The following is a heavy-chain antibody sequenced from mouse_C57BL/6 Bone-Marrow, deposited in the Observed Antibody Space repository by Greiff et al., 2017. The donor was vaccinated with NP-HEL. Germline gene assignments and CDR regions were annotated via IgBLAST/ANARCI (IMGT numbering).Heavy chain of an antibody. Sequence: VQLQQPGAELVKPGASVKLSCKASGYTFTSYWMHWVKQRPEQGLEWIGWIDPENGDTEYASKFQGKATITADTSSNTAYLQLSSLTSEDTAVYYCTPSTMVTTGDYWGQGTTLTVSS. J-gene: IGHJ2*01. V-gene: IGHV14-4*01. D-gene: IGHD2-2*01. CDR1: GYTFTSYW. CDR2: IDPENGDT. CDR3: TPSTMVTTGDY.